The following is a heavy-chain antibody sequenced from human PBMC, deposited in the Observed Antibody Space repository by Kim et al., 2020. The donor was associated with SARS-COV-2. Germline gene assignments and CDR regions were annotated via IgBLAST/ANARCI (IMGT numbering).Heavy chain of an antibody. D-gene: IGHD3-10*01. V-gene: IGHV4-59*01. CDR2: IYYSGST. CDR3: ARAPAYYYGSGSYFGHFD. J-gene: IGHJ4*01. CDR1: GGSISSYY. Sequence: SETLSLTCTVSGGSISSYYWSWIRQPPGKGLEWIGYIYYSGSTNYNPSLKSRVTISVDTSKNQFSLNLSSVTAAHMAVYYCARAPAYYYGSGSYFGHFD.